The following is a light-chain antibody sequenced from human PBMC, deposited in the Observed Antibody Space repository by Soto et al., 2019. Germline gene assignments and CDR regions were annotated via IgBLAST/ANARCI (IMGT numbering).Light chain of an antibody. CDR2: TTS. V-gene: IGKV3-11*01. J-gene: IGKJ3*01. CDR3: QQGNNWPLFT. Sequence: EIVLTQSPATLSLSPGERATLSCRASQSVSKSLAWYQQKPGQAPRLLIYTTSNRATGIPARFSGSGSRTDFTLTISSLEPEDFAAYYCQQGNNWPLFTFGPGTKVDIK. CDR1: QSVSKS.